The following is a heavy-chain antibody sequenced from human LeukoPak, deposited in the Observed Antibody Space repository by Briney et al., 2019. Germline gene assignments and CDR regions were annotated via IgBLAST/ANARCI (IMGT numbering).Heavy chain of an antibody. CDR3: ARDDYDSGGYFDH. CDR1: GFTFSRYS. D-gene: IGHD3-22*01. Sequence: GGSLRLSSAASGFTFSRYSMNWVRQAPGKGLEWVSSIGISSGYIYYADSVKGRFTISRDNAKNSLYLQMNSLRAEDTAVYYCARDDYDSGGYFDHWGQGTLVTVSS. V-gene: IGHV3-21*01. CDR2: IGISSGYI. J-gene: IGHJ4*02.